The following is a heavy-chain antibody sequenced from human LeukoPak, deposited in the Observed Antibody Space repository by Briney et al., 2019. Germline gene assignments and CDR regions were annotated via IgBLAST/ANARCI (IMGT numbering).Heavy chain of an antibody. J-gene: IGHJ6*03. Sequence: ASVKASCKASGYTFTSYGISWVRQAPGQGLEWMGWISAYNGNTNYAQKLQGRVTMTTDTSTSTAYMELRSLRSDDTAVYYCARAGYYSSSWYVYSYYMDVWGKGTTVTVSS. V-gene: IGHV1-18*01. D-gene: IGHD6-13*01. CDR2: ISAYNGNT. CDR1: GYTFTSYG. CDR3: ARAGYYSSSWYVYSYYMDV.